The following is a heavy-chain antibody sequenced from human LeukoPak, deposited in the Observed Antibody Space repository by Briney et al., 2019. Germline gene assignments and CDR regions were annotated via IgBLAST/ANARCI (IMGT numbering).Heavy chain of an antibody. CDR1: GFSLSRYG. V-gene: IGHV3-30*02. Sequence: GGSLRLSCAASGFSLSRYGMHWVRQAPSKGLEWVAFIRYDGGIQYYADSVKGRFTISRDNSKNLLYLQMNSLGAEDTAVYYCVRGGYSSFDYWGQGTLVTVSS. D-gene: IGHD3-10*01. CDR3: VRGGYSSFDY. CDR2: IRYDGGIQ. J-gene: IGHJ4*02.